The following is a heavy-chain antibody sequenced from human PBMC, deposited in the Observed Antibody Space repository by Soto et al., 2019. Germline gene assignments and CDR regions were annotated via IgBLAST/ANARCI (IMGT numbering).Heavy chain of an antibody. V-gene: IGHV1-69*13. CDR1: GGTFSSYA. J-gene: IGHJ3*02. D-gene: IGHD2-21*02. Sequence: SVKVSCKASGGTFSSYAISWVRQAPGQGLEWMGGIIPIFGTTNYAQKFQGRVTITADESTSTAYMELSSLRSEDTAVYYFARVLGYCGGDCYSDAFDIWGQGTMVTGSS. CDR3: ARVLGYCGGDCYSDAFDI. CDR2: IIPIFGTT.